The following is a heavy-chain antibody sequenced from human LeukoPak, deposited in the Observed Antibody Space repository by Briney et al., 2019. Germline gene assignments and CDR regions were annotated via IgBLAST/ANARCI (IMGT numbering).Heavy chain of an antibody. CDR3: ARDDPGVGAPAD. Sequence: PSETLSLTCTVSGGSLSSYYWSWIRQPPGKGLEWIGYIYYSGSTNYNPSLKSRVTISVDTSKNQFSLKLSSVTAADTAVYYCARDDPGVGAPADWGQGTLVTVSS. J-gene: IGHJ4*02. V-gene: IGHV4-59*01. CDR2: IYYSGST. D-gene: IGHD1-26*01. CDR1: GGSLSSYY.